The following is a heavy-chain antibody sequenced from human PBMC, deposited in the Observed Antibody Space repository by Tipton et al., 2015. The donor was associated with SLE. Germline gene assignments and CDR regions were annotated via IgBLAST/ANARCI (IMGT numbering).Heavy chain of an antibody. CDR1: GFTFSSYG. V-gene: IGHV3-33*01. D-gene: IGHD1-26*01. CDR3: ASIIGATNPSDF. J-gene: IGHJ4*02. Sequence: SLRLSCAASGFTFSSYGMHWVRQAPGKGLEWVAVIWYDGSNKYYADSVKGRFTISRDNSKNTLYLQMNSLRAEDTSIYYCASIIGATNPSDFWGQGTLVTVSS. CDR2: IWYDGSNK.